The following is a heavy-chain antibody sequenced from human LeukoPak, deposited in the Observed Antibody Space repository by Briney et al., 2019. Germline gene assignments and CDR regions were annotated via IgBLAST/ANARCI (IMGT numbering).Heavy chain of an antibody. V-gene: IGHV4-59*01. CDR2: VYYSGST. CDR3: ASNTGTVFDY. J-gene: IGHJ4*02. CDR1: GGFITAYY. Sequence: SETLSLTCTVSGGFITAYYWSWIRQPPGKGLEWIGYVYYSGSTEYNPSLRSRVTISLDMSKHQFSLNLTSVTAADPAVYYCASNTGTVFDYWGQGALVTVSS. D-gene: IGHD7-27*01.